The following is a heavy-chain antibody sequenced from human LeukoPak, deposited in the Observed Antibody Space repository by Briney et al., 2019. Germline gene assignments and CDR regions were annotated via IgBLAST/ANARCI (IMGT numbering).Heavy chain of an antibody. Sequence: PSETLSLTCTVSGGSISSGSYYWSWIRQPAGKGLEWIGRIYTSGSTNYNPSLKSRVTISVDTSKNQFSLKLSSVTAADTAVYYCARGSVRRLAARRGVGAFDIWGQGTMVIVSS. CDR3: ARGSVRRLAARRGVGAFDI. CDR1: GGSISSGSYY. J-gene: IGHJ3*02. D-gene: IGHD6-6*01. CDR2: IYTSGST. V-gene: IGHV4-61*02.